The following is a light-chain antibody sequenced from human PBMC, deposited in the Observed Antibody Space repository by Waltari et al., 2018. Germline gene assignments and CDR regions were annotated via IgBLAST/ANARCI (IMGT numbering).Light chain of an antibody. V-gene: IGKV4-1*01. CDR3: HQYYNIPFT. CDR1: QSVLYSSNNKNY. CDR2: WAS. J-gene: IGKJ3*01. Sequence: DIVMTQSPDSLAVSLGERATINCKSSQSVLYSSNNKNYLAWYQQKPGQPPKLLIYWASTRESGVPDRLSGSGSGTDFTLTISSLQAEDVAVCYCHQYYNIPFTFGPGTKVDIK.